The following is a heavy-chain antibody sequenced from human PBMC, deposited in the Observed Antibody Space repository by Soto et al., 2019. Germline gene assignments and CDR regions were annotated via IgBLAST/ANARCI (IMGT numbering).Heavy chain of an antibody. Sequence: QVQLVQSGAEVKKPGSSVKVSCKASGGTFSSYAISWVRQAPGQGLEWMGGIIPIFGTANYAQKFQGRVTSTANESTITAYVELSSLRSEDTAVYYGAAYNWNDPGPLDSWGEGTLVTVSS. CDR1: GGTFSSYA. V-gene: IGHV1-69*12. CDR3: AAYNWNDPGPLDS. J-gene: IGHJ4*02. CDR2: IIPIFGTA. D-gene: IGHD1-20*01.